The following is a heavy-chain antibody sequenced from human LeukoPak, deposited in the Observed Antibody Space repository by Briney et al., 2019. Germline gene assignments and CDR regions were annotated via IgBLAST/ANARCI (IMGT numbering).Heavy chain of an antibody. J-gene: IGHJ4*02. V-gene: IGHV3-23*01. CDR2: ISPGGGPT. CDR1: GFPFSSHG. D-gene: IGHD5-12*01. CDR3: AKDGAWLRFDD. Sequence: PGGSPRLSCAGSGFPFSSHGMNWVRQAPGKGLEWVSGISPGGGPTYYADSVKGRFTISRDDLKSTLYLQMKTLRAEDTAVYYCAKDGAWLRFDDWGQGILVTVSS.